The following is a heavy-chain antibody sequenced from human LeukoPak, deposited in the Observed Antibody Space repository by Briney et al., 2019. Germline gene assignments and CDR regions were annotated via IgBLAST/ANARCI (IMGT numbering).Heavy chain of an antibody. CDR2: SNPNSGGT. Sequence: ASVKVSCKASGYGCTGYYMHWVRQAPGQGLEWMGWSNPNSGGTNYAQKFQGWVTMTRDTSISTAYLGLSRLRSDDTAVYYCARGDYGDYVWFDYWGQGTLVTVSS. CDR3: ARGDYGDYVWFDY. V-gene: IGHV1-2*04. J-gene: IGHJ4*02. CDR1: GYGCTGYY. D-gene: IGHD4-17*01.